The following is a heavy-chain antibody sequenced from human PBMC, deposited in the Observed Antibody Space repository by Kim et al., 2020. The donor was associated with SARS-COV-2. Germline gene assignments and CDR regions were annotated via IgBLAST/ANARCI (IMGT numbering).Heavy chain of an antibody. CDR2: IKQDGSEK. CDR1: GFTFSSYW. V-gene: IGHV3-7*01. Sequence: GGSLRLSCAASGFTFSSYWMSWVRQAPGKGLEWVANIKQDGSEKYYVDSVKGRFTISRDNAKNSLYLQMNSLRAEDTAVYYCARDHYYYYYGMDVWGQGTTVTVSS. CDR3: ARDHYYYYYGMDV. J-gene: IGHJ6*02.